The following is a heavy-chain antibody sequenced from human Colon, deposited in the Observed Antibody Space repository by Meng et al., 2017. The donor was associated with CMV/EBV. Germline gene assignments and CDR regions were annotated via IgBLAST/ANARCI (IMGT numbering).Heavy chain of an antibody. Sequence: SCETSSFTFSNYARHWFRQAPDKWLAWVAFMRIDGNITYYAESVKGPFTISRDNSKNTLYLQMDSLRDEDSAVYYCAKDRGSRSPDYWGQGTLVTVSS. CDR2: MRIDGNIT. CDR1: SFTFSNYA. J-gene: IGHJ4*02. CDR3: AKDRGSRSPDY. D-gene: IGHD2-2*01. V-gene: IGHV3-30*02.